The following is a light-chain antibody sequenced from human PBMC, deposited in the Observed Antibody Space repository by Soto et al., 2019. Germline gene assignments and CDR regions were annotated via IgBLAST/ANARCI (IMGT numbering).Light chain of an antibody. CDR2: GAS. J-gene: IGKJ1*01. Sequence: EIVLTQSPGTLSLSPGERATLSCRASQSVSSSYLAWYQQKPGQAPRLLIYGASSRATGIPDRFSGSWSGTDFTLTINTQQPEDVATYFCLKYNKDAPGAFGLGTKVDIK. V-gene: IGKV3-20*01. CDR3: LKYNKDAPGA. CDR1: QSVSSSY.